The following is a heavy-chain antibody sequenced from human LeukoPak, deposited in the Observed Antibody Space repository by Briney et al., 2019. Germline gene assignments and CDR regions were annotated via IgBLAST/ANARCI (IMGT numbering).Heavy chain of an antibody. CDR1: GFTFSSYG. V-gene: IGHV3-30*03. Sequence: EAGGSLRLSCAASGFTFSSYGMHWVRQAPGKGLEWVAVTSYDGSNKNYADSVKGRFTISRDNAKNTLYLQMNSLRAEDTAVYYCARAVGATTFDYGGRGPLVTVPS. CDR2: TSYDGSNK. D-gene: IGHD1-26*01. CDR3: ARAVGATTFDY. J-gene: IGHJ4*02.